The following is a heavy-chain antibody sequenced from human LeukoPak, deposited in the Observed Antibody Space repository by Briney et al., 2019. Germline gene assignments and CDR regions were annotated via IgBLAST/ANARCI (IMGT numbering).Heavy chain of an antibody. D-gene: IGHD3-3*01. J-gene: IGHJ3*02. Sequence: SETLSLTCAVSGYSISSGYYWGWIRQPPGKGLEWIGSIYHSGSTYYNPSLESRVTISVDTSKNQFSLKLSSVTAADTAVYYCARRLYDFWSGYPDDAFDIWGQGTMVTVSS. CDR2: IYHSGST. CDR3: ARRLYDFWSGYPDDAFDI. V-gene: IGHV4-38-2*01. CDR1: GYSISSGYY.